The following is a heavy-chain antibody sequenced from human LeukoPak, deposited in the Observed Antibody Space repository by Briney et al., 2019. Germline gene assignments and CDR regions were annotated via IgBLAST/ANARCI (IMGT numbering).Heavy chain of an antibody. D-gene: IGHD2-21*02. CDR2: INPSGGST. CDR1: GYTFTSYY. J-gene: IGHJ2*01. Sequence: ASVKVSCKASGYTFTSYYMHWGRQAPGQGLEWMGIINPSGGSTSYAQKFQGRVTMTRDTSTSTVYMELSSLRSEDTAVYYCARENRGGDLSSDWYFDLWGRGTLVTVSS. V-gene: IGHV1-46*01. CDR3: ARENRGGDLSSDWYFDL.